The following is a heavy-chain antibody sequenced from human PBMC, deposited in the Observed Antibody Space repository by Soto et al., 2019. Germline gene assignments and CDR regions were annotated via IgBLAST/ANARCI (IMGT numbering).Heavy chain of an antibody. CDR3: AREGYYYGSGSFDY. CDR1: GGSISSYY. V-gene: IGHV4-59*01. J-gene: IGHJ4*02. Sequence: SETLSLTCTVPGGSISSYYWSWIRQPPGKGLEWIGYIYYSGSTNYNPSLKSRVTISVDTSKNQFSLKLSSVTAADTAVYYCAREGYYYGSGSFDYWGQGTLVTVSS. D-gene: IGHD3-10*01. CDR2: IYYSGST.